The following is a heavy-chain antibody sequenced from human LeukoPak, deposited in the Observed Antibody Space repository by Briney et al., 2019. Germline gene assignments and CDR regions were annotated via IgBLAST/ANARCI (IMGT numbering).Heavy chain of an antibody. CDR2: ILYDGRNK. J-gene: IGHJ5*02. CDR3: ARGYCSSTSCSPPSP. Sequence: GGSLRLSCAASGFTFSSYAMHWVRQAPGKGLEWVAVILYDGRNKFYADSVKGRFTISRDNSKNTLFLQMNSLRAEDTAVYYCARGYCSSTSCSPPSPWGPGTLVTVSS. V-gene: IGHV3-30*04. D-gene: IGHD2-2*01. CDR1: GFTFSSYA.